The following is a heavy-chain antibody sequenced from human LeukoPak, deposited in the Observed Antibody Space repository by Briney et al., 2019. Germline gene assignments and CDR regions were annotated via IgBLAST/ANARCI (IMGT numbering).Heavy chain of an antibody. Sequence: GGSLRLSCEASGFTFSDYILDWVRQAPGKGLEWVGRIRRRDRSYTTEYAASVKGRFIISRDDSKTSLYLHMNSLRTEDTAVYYCSRDGGLIDDSAFDIWGQGTMVTVSS. D-gene: IGHD3-16*01. CDR1: GFTFSDYI. V-gene: IGHV3-72*01. J-gene: IGHJ3*02. CDR3: SRDGGLIDDSAFDI. CDR2: IRRRDRSYTT.